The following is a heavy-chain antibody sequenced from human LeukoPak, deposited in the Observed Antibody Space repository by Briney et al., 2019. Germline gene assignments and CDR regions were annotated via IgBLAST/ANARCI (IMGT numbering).Heavy chain of an antibody. D-gene: IGHD2-15*01. J-gene: IGHJ1*01. CDR3: ATAVVAATRSEYFQH. CDR2: FDPEDGET. Sequence: VASVKVSCKVSGYTLTELSMHWVRQAPGKGFEWMGGFDPEDGETIYAQKFQGRVTMTEDTSTGTAYMELSSLRSEDTAVYYCATAVVAATRSEYFQHWGQGTLVTVSS. V-gene: IGHV1-24*01. CDR1: GYTLTELS.